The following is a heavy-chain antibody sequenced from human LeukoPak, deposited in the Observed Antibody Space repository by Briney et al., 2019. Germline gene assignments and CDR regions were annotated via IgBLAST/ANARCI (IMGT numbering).Heavy chain of an antibody. D-gene: IGHD7-27*01. CDR1: GGTFSSYA. V-gene: IGHV1-2*06. CDR2: INPNSGGT. CDR3: APGPGWFDP. J-gene: IGHJ5*02. Sequence: ASVKVSCKASGGTFSSYAISWVRQAPGQGLEWMGRINPNSGGTNYAQKFQGRVTMTRDTSISTAYMELSRLTSDDTAVYYCAPGPGWFDPWGQGTLVTVSS.